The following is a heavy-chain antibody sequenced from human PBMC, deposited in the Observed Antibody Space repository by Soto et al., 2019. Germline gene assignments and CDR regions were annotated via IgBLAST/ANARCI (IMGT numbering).Heavy chain of an antibody. CDR2: SSAYNGNT. Sequence: QVQLVQSGAEVKKPGASVKVSCKASGYTFTSYGIRWVRHAPGPGHEWVGWSSAYNGNTKYSQKFQGRVNITMATTASTAYMELSSLRSEDTAVYYCASRCSSSPAYGMDFWGQGAMVTVSS. V-gene: IGHV1-18*04. J-gene: IGHJ6*02. CDR1: GYTFTSYG. D-gene: IGHD6-6*01. CDR3: ASRCSSSPAYGMDF.